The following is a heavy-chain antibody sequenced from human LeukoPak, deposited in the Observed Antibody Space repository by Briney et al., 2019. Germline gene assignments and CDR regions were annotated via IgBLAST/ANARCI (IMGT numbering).Heavy chain of an antibody. CDR1: GGTFSSYA. J-gene: IGHJ4*02. CDR2: IIPIFGTA. CDR3: ARDLRPNDPFDY. V-gene: IGHV1-69*06. Sequence: SVKVSCKASGGTFSSYAISWVRQAPGQGLEWMGGIIPIFGTANYAQKFQGRVTITADKSTSTAYMELSSLRSEDTAVYYCARDLRPNDPFDYWGQGTLVTVSS.